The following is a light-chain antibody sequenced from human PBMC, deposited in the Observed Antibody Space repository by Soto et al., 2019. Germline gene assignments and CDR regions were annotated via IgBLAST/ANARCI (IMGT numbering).Light chain of an antibody. CDR2: AAS. J-gene: IGKJ1*01. CDR3: LQDYNYPWT. V-gene: IGKV1-6*01. Sequence: AIQMTHSPSSLSASVGARVTITCRASQGIRNDLGWYQQKPGKAPKLLIYAASSLQSGVPSRFSGSGSGTDFTLTISSLQPEDFATYYCLQDYNYPWTFGQGTKVEIK. CDR1: QGIRND.